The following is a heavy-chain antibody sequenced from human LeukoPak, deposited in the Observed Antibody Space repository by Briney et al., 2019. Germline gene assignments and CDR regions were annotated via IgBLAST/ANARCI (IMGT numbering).Heavy chain of an antibody. V-gene: IGHV3-7*01. CDR1: GFTFSRYW. Sequence: GGSLRLSCAASGFTFSRYWMSWVRQAPGKGLEWVGNIKQDGSERYFVDSVKGRFTISRDNAKNSLYLQMNSLRAEDTAVYYCARDGGIQLWLRGLDYWGQGTLVTVSS. CDR2: IKQDGSER. CDR3: ARDGGIQLWLRGLDY. D-gene: IGHD5-18*01. J-gene: IGHJ4*02.